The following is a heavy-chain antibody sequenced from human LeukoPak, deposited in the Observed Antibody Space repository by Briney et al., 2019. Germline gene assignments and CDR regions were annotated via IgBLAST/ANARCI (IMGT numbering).Heavy chain of an antibody. CDR1: GFTFSSYG. CDR2: IWYDGSNK. J-gene: IGHJ4*02. Sequence: PGGSLRLSCAASGFTFSSYGMHWVRQAPGKGLEWVAVIWYDGSNKYYADSVKGRFTISRDNSKNTLYLQMNSLRAEDTAIYYCARDSTNWGLYFDYWGQGALVTVSS. CDR3: ARDSTNWGLYFDY. V-gene: IGHV3-33*01. D-gene: IGHD7-27*01.